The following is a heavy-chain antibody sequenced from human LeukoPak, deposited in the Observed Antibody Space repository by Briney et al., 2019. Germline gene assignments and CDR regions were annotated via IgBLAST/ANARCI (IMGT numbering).Heavy chain of an antibody. CDR2: ISGSSSYI. Sequence: GVSLRLSCADSGVTFSSHSMSWVRQAPGMGLEWVSSISGSSSYIFYADSVKGRFTISRDNAKNSLYLQMNSLRVEDTAVYYCARARICGGSSCYSRGFDYWGQGTLVTVSS. J-gene: IGHJ4*02. CDR3: ARARICGGSSCYSRGFDY. CDR1: GVTFSSHS. V-gene: IGHV3-21*01. D-gene: IGHD2-15*01.